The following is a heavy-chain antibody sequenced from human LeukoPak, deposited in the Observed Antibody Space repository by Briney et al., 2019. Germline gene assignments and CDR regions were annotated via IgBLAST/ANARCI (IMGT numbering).Heavy chain of an antibody. CDR1: GDSINSLDL. V-gene: IGHV4-4*02. Sequence: PSETLSLTCTVSGDSINSLDLWSWVRQPPGQGLEWIGEMYLSGTTHSNPSVKSRVTISIDKSKNQFFLNLSSVTAADTAVYYCAGLVGRYSSGLYYYYFDYWGQGILVTVSS. D-gene: IGHD3-22*01. CDR2: MYLSGTT. CDR3: AGLVGRYSSGLYYYYFDY. J-gene: IGHJ4*02.